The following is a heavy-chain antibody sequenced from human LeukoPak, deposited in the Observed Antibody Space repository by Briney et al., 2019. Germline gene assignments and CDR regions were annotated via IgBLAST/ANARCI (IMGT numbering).Heavy chain of an antibody. CDR1: GFTFSSYE. CDR3: ATGITMVRGVIAPYYMDV. CDR2: ISSSGSTI. Sequence: PGGSLRLSCAASGFTFSSYEMNWVRQAPGKGLEWVSYISSSGSTIYYADSVKGRFTISRDNAKNSLYLQMNSLRAEDTAVYYCATGITMVRGVIAPYYMDVWGKGTTVTISS. J-gene: IGHJ6*03. D-gene: IGHD3-10*01. V-gene: IGHV3-48*03.